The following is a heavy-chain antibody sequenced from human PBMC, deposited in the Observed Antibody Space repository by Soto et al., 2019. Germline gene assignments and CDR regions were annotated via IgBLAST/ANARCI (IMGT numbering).Heavy chain of an antibody. D-gene: IGHD4-4*01. Sequence: SVKVSCKASGGTFSSYAISWVRQAPGQGLEWMGGIIPIFGTANYAQKFQGRVTITADKSTSTAYMELSSLRSEDTAVYYCATYAYSNPRFDYWGQGTLVTVSS. V-gene: IGHV1-69*06. CDR1: GGTFSSYA. CDR2: IIPIFGTA. CDR3: ATYAYSNPRFDY. J-gene: IGHJ4*02.